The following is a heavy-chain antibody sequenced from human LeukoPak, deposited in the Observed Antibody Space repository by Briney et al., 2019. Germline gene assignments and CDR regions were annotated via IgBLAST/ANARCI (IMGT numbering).Heavy chain of an antibody. CDR3: ATSVGVGWFDP. Sequence: ASVKVSCKVSGYILKELSMHWVRQPPGEGPEWLGGFDAEDGEIVYAQNFQGRITMTEDTSTDTAYMELDSLRSDDTAVYYCATSVGVGWFDPWGQGTLVTVSS. D-gene: IGHD1-26*01. V-gene: IGHV1-24*01. CDR1: GYILKELS. CDR2: FDAEDGEI. J-gene: IGHJ5*02.